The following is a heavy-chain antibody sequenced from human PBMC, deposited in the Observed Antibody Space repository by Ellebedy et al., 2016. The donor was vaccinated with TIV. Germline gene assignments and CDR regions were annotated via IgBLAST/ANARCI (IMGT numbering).Heavy chain of an antibody. CDR2: ISAYNGNT. D-gene: IGHD5-12*01. CDR1: AYTFTSYG. J-gene: IGHJ6*02. CDR3: ARYMWIAPLRTYYYYYGMDV. Sequence: AASVKVSCKASAYTFTSYGFSWARQAPGQGLEWKGWISAYNGNTNYAQKLQGRVTRTTDTSTSTAYMELRSLRSDDTAVYYCARYMWIAPLRTYYYYYGMDVWGQGTTVTVSS. V-gene: IGHV1-18*04.